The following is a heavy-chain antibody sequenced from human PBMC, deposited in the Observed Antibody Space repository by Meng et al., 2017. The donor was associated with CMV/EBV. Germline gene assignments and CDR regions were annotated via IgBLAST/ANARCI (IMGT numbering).Heavy chain of an antibody. Sequence: GESLKISCAASGFTFSDYYMSWIRQAPGKGLEWVSYISSSGSTIYYADSVKGRFTISRDNAKNSLYLQMNSLRAEDTAVYYCARDLGEERSDYWGQGTLVTVSS. CDR2: ISSSGSTI. J-gene: IGHJ4*02. V-gene: IGHV3-11*01. CDR1: GFTFSDYY. CDR3: ARDLGEERSDY.